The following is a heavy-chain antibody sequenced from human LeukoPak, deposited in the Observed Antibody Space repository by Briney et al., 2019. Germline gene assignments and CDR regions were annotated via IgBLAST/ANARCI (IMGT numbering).Heavy chain of an antibody. CDR2: ISSSSSYI. V-gene: IGHV3-21*01. J-gene: IGHJ4*02. CDR1: GFTFSSYS. D-gene: IGHD1-26*01. Sequence: GGSLRLSCAASGFTFSSYSMNWVRQAPGKGLEWVSSISSSSSYIYHADSVKGRFTISRDNAKNSLYLQMNSLRAEDTAVYYCASSYSSDYWGQGTLDTVSS. CDR3: ASSYSSDY.